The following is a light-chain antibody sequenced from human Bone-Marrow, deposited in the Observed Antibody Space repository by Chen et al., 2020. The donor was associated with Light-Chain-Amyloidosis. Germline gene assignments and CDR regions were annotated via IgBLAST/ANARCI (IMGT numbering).Light chain of an antibody. J-gene: IGLJ2*01. CDR3: QSADSSGTYEVI. CDR2: RDT. V-gene: IGLV3-25*03. CDR1: DLPTKY. Sequence: STQLPHPPSVSVSPEQTARITCSGDDLPTKYAYWYQQKPGQAPVLVIHRDTERPSGISERFSGSSSGTTATLTISGVQAEDEADYHCQSADSSGTYEVIFGGGTKLTVL.